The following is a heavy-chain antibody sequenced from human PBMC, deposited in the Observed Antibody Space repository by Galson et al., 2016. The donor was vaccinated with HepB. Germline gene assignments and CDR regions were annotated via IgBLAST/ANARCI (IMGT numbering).Heavy chain of an antibody. CDR1: GYTFTTYG. V-gene: IGHV1-18*04. Sequence: SVKVSCKASGYTFTTYGVTWVRQAPGQGLEWMGWISGYNGKTKYGQELQGRLTLTTDTPTTTDFMELRNLRSDDSAVYYCARDRGDWLLDYWGQGTLVTVSS. J-gene: IGHJ4*02. CDR3: ARDRGDWLLDY. D-gene: IGHD3-9*01. CDR2: ISGYNGKT.